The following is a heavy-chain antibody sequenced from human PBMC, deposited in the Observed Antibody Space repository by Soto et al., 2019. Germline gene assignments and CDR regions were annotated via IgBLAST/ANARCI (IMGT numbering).Heavy chain of an antibody. CDR3: ARDRVKTYYDFWCGKRRYGMDV. D-gene: IGHD3-3*01. J-gene: IGHJ6*02. V-gene: IGHV1-69*13. Sequence: ASVKVSCKASGGTFSSYAISWVRQAPGQGLEWMGGIIPIFGTANYAQKFQGRVTITADESTSTAYMELSSLRSEDTAVYYCARDRVKTYYDFWCGKRRYGMDVWGQGTTVTVSS. CDR2: IIPIFGTA. CDR1: GGTFSSYA.